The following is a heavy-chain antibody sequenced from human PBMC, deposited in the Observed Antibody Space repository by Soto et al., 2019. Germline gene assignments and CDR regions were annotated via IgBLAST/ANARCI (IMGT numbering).Heavy chain of an antibody. CDR2: AYYSGDT. CDR1: GASISRYY. D-gene: IGHD2-8*01. Sequence: QVQLRESGPGVVKASETLSLTCSVSGASISRYYWSWVRQSPGKGLEWIGYAYYSGDTGYDPSLKSRVTMAIDTSKNQVSLKPTSVTAADTAVYYCARDRSTYGGGGTGEVKENWFDPWGQGALVTVFS. J-gene: IGHJ5*02. V-gene: IGHV4-59*01. CDR3: ARDRSTYGGGGTGEVKENWFDP.